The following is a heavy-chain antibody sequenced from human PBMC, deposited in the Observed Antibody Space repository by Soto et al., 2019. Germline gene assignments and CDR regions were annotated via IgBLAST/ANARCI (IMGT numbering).Heavy chain of an antibody. D-gene: IGHD3-10*01. CDR1: GYSFTSYW. CDR3: ARRMLNYYGSGSYYNYGMDV. CDR2: IYPGGSDT. V-gene: IGHV5-51*01. Sequence: PGESLKISCKGSGYSFTSYWIGWVRQMPGKGLEWMGIIYPGGSDTRYSPSFQGQVTISADKSISTAYLQWGSLKASDTAMYYCARRMLNYYGSGSYYNYGMDVWGQGTTVTVSS. J-gene: IGHJ6*02.